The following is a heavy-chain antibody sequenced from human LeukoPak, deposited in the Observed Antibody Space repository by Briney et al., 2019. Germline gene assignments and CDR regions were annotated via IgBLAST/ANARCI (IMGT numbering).Heavy chain of an antibody. CDR1: GGSFSGYY. V-gene: IGHV4-34*01. D-gene: IGHD3-9*01. CDR2: INHSGST. J-gene: IGHJ4*02. CDR3: ARVKSSNNYDILTGYYNRRYYFDY. Sequence: SETLSLTCAVYGGSFSGYYWSWIRQPPGKGLEWIGEINHSGSTNYNPSLKSRVTISVDTSKNQFSLKLSSVTAAETAVYYCARVKSSNNYDILTGYYNRRYYFDYWGQGTLVTVSS.